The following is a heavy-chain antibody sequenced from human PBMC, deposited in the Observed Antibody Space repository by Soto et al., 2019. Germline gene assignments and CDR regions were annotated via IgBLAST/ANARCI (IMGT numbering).Heavy chain of an antibody. Sequence: QVQLVESGGGVVQPGRSLRLSCAASGFTFSKYAMHWVRQAPGKGLEWVAVISYDGTNKYYADSVKGRFTISRDIFKNILYLQMNSLRTEDTCVYYCAKDAYGPAGIISYCDYWGQGTLVCVSS. V-gene: IGHV3-30*18. CDR2: ISYDGTNK. J-gene: IGHJ4*02. D-gene: IGHD2-2*02. CDR3: AKDAYGPAGIISYCDY. CDR1: GFTFSKYA.